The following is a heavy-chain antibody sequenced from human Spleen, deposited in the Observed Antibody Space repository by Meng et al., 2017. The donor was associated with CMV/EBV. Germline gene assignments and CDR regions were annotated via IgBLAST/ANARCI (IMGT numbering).Heavy chain of an antibody. J-gene: IGHJ3*02. CDR2: VRGRVYGGTI. V-gene: IGHV3-49*04. D-gene: IGHD3-10*01. CDR3: ARVLHSRPWSYNGNDGLDM. CDR1: GISFGDHG. Sequence: GESLKISCTASGISFGDHGLSWVRQAPGKGLEWVGFVRGRVYGGTIEYAASVKGRFIISRDDSKNTLYLQMNSLKTEDTAVYYCARVLHSRPWSYNGNDGLDMWGQGTMVTVSS.